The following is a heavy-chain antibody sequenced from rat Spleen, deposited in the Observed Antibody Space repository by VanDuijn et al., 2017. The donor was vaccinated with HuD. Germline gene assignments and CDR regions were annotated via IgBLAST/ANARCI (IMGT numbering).Heavy chain of an antibody. CDR2: ITSGDGNT. CDR1: GFTFSSFA. D-gene: IGHD1-6*01. V-gene: IGHV5S23*01. Sequence: EVQLVESGGGLVQPGRSLKLSCAVSGFTFSSFAMAWVRQAPKKGLEWVATITSGDGNTYYPGSVKGRFTISRDDAKSTLSLQMNSLRSEDTATYHCTRQDYSTDYYYYFDYWGQGVMVTVSS. CDR3: TRQDYSTDYYYYFDY. J-gene: IGHJ2*01.